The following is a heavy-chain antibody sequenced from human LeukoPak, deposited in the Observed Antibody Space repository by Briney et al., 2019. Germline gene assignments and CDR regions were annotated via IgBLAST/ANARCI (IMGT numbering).Heavy chain of an antibody. V-gene: IGHV4-30-4*01. D-gene: IGHD2/OR15-2a*01. J-gene: IGHJ4*02. CDR2: IYHSGST. CDR3: ARDNRGRTLFFDY. CDR1: GGSISSADYY. Sequence: IPSETLSLTCTVSGGSISSADYYWSWIRQPPGKGLEWIGYIYHSGSTYYNPSPRSRVTISVDTSKNQFSLKLTSVTAADTAVYYCARDNRGRTLFFDYWGQGTLVTVSS.